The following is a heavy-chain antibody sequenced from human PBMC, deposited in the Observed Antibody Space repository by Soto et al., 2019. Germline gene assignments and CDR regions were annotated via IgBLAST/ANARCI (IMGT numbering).Heavy chain of an antibody. D-gene: IGHD3-10*01. CDR3: ATDLGSGIRSFDY. CDR1: GYSFTTYW. CDR2: IYPGDSDT. J-gene: IGHJ4*02. V-gene: IGHV5-51*01. Sequence: PGESLKISCKDSGYSFTTYWIGWVRQMPGKGLEWMGIIYPGDSDTRYSPSFQGQVTISADKSISTAYLQWSSLKASDTAMYYCATDLGSGIRSFDYWGQGTLVTVSS.